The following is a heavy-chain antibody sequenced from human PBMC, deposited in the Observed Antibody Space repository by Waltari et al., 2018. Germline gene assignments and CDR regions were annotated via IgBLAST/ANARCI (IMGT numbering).Heavy chain of an antibody. Sequence: QLQLQESGPGLVKPSETLSLTCTVSGGSISSSSYYWGWIRQPPGKGLEWIGSIYYSGSTYYNPSLKSRVTISVDTSKNQFSLKLSSVTAADTAVYYCARDPRYSSGWDSYWGQGTLVTVSS. CDR3: ARDPRYSSGWDSY. D-gene: IGHD6-19*01. J-gene: IGHJ4*02. CDR1: GGSISSSSYY. V-gene: IGHV4-39*07. CDR2: IYYSGST.